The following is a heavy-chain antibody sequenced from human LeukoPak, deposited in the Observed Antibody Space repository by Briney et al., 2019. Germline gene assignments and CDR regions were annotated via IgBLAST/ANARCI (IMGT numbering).Heavy chain of an antibody. Sequence: PSETLSPTCTVSGGSLSSSSYYWGWIRQPPGKGLEWIGSIYYSGSTYYNPSLKSRVTISVDTSKNQFSLKLSSVTAADTAVYYCARRGASKYYYDSSGYYYDWGQGTLVTVSS. J-gene: IGHJ4*02. CDR1: GGSLSSSSYY. V-gene: IGHV4-39*01. D-gene: IGHD3-22*01. CDR3: ARRGASKYYYDSSGYYYD. CDR2: IYYSGST.